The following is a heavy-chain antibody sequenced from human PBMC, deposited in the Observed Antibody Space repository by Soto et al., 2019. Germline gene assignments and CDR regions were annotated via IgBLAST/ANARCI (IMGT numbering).Heavy chain of an antibody. CDR3: ARCEQELSNYNWFDP. CDR2: INPNSGGT. V-gene: IGHV1-2*04. D-gene: IGHD1-26*01. J-gene: IGHJ5*02. CDR1: GYTFTGYY. Sequence: ASVKVSCKASGYTFTGYYMHWVRQAPGQGLEWMGWINPNSGGTNYAQKFQGWVTMTRDTSISTAYMELSRLRSDDTAVYYCARCEQELSNYNWFDPWGQGTLVTVSS.